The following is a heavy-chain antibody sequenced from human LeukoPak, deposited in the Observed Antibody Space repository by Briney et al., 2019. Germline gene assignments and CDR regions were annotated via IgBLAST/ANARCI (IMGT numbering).Heavy chain of an antibody. CDR3: TTLRLDYYGDYLDY. D-gene: IGHD4-17*01. CDR1: GFTFSNAW. CDR2: IKSKTDGGTT. J-gene: IGHJ4*02. V-gene: IGHV3-15*01. Sequence: PGGSLRLSCAASGFTFSNAWMSWVRQAPGKGLEWVGRIKSKTDGGTTDYAAPVKGRFTISRDDSKNTLYLQMNSLKTEDTAVYYCTTLRLDYYGDYLDYWGQGTLVTLSS.